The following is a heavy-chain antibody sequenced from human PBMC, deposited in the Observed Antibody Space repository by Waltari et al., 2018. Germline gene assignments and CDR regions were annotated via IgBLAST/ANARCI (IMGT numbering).Heavy chain of an antibody. CDR3: ARDGTMVRGVIPLYYYYGMDV. Sequence: QVQLVQSGAEVKKPGSSVKVSCKASGGTFSSYAISWVRQATGQGLEWMGGIIPIFGTANYAQKFQGRVTITADESTSTAYMELSSLRSEDTAVYYCARDGTMVRGVIPLYYYYGMDVWGQGTTVTVSS. J-gene: IGHJ6*02. D-gene: IGHD3-10*01. CDR1: GGTFSSYA. CDR2: IIPIFGTA. V-gene: IGHV1-69*01.